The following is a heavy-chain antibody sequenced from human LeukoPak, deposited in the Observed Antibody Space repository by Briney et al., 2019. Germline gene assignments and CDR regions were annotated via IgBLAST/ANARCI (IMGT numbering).Heavy chain of an antibody. Sequence: GASVKVSCKASGYTFTGYYMHWVRQAPGQGLEWMGWMNANSGNTGYAQKFQGRVTMTRDTSISTAYMELNTLKYEDTAVYYCVRACSGGTCMNWIDPWGQGTLVTVSS. D-gene: IGHD2-15*01. V-gene: IGHV1-8*02. J-gene: IGHJ5*02. CDR3: VRACSGGTCMNWIDP. CDR2: MNANSGNT. CDR1: GYTFTGYY.